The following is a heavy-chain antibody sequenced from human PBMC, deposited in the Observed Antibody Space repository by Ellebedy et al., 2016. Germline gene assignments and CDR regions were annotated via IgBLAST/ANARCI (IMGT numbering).Heavy chain of an antibody. J-gene: IGHJ4*02. CDR2: IRSDGTVL. V-gene: IGHV3-33*01. CDR3: ARATLISVPYFDT. CDR1: GFTFRDYV. Sequence: GESLKISXVASGFTFRDYVMHWVRQSPGKGLEWVSSIRSDGTVLKYTDSVKGRFTISRDSSRVILYLHMSDLRPEDTAVYYCARATLISVPYFDTWGRGTVVTVSS.